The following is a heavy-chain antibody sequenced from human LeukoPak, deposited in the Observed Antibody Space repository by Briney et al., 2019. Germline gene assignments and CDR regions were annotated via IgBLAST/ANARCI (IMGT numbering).Heavy chain of an antibody. J-gene: IGHJ4*02. CDR1: GFTVSSNY. CDR3: ARVAVRDYGDYVGDY. CDR2: IYSGGST. D-gene: IGHD4-17*01. Sequence: PGGSLRLSCAASGFTVSSNYMSWVRRAPGKGLEWVSVIYSGGSTYYADSVKGRFTISRDNSKNTLYLQMNSLRAEDTAVYYCARVAVRDYGDYVGDYWGQGTLVTVSS. V-gene: IGHV3-53*01.